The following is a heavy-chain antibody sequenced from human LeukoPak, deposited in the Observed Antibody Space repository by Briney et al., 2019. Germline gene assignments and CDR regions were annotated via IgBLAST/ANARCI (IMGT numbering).Heavy chain of an antibody. CDR3: ARLAWDHSYFDY. V-gene: IGHV4-39*01. CDR2: IYYSGST. CDR1: GGSISNSSYY. D-gene: IGHD1-14*01. Sequence: SETLSLTCTVSGGSISNSSYYWGWIRQPPGKGLEWIGSIYYSGSTYYNPSLKSRVTISVDTSKNQFSLKLSSVTAADTAVYYCARLAWDHSYFDYWGQGTLVTVSS. J-gene: IGHJ4*02.